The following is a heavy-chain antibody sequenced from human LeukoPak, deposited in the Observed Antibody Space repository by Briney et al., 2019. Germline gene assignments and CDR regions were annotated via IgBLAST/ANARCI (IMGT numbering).Heavy chain of an antibody. CDR1: GYTFTSYA. Sequence: SVKVSCKASGYTFTSYAMNWVRQAPGQGLEWMGGIIPIFGTANYAQKFQGRVTITTDESTSTAYMELSSLRSEDTAVYYCAREGGYSSSSGWFDPWGQGTLVTVSS. CDR3: AREGGYSSSSGWFDP. CDR2: IIPIFGTA. D-gene: IGHD6-13*01. J-gene: IGHJ5*02. V-gene: IGHV1-69*05.